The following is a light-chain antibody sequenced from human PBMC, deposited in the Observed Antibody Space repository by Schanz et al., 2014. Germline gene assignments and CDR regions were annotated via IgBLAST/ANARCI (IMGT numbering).Light chain of an antibody. V-gene: IGLV2-14*02. CDR1: SSDVGSYNL. CDR3: SSYTSSINVV. CDR2: DVS. J-gene: IGLJ2*01. Sequence: QSALTQPASVSGSPGQSITISCTGTSSDVGSYNLVSWYQHHPGKAPKLMIYDVSKRPSGVPDRFSGSKSGNTASLTISGLQAEDEADYYCSSYTSSINVVFGGGTKLTVL.